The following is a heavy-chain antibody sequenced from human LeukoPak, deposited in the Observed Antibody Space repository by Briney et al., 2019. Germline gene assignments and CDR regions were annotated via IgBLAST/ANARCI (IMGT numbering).Heavy chain of an antibody. J-gene: IGHJ4*02. V-gene: IGHV1-46*01. Sequence: GASVKVSCKASGYTFTSYYMHWVRQAPGQGLEWMGIINPSGGSTSYAQKFQGRVTMTRDTSTSTVYMELSSLRSEDTAVYYCAREASGYDILTGYYRLNPLFDYWGQGTLVTVSS. CDR2: INPSGGST. CDR3: AREASGYDILTGYYRLNPLFDY. CDR1: GYTFTSYY. D-gene: IGHD3-9*01.